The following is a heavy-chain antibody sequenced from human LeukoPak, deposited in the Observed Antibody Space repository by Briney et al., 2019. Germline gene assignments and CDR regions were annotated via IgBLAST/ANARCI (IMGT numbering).Heavy chain of an antibody. CDR3: ARIYHFGDNNWRYFDN. Sequence: GGSLRLSCAASGFTFNSCWMSWVRQAPGKGLEWVANIDPDGSEKQYGDSVKGRFTTSRDNAKNSLYLQMNSLRAEDTAIYYCARIYHFGDNNWRYFDNWGQGTLVTVSS. D-gene: IGHD3-10*01. CDR2: IDPDGSEK. CDR1: GFTFNSCW. V-gene: IGHV3-7*01. J-gene: IGHJ4*02.